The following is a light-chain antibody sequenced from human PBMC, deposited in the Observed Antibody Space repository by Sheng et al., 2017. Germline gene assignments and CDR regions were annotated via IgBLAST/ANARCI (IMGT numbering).Light chain of an antibody. V-gene: IGKV3-15*01. Sequence: EIVMTQSPATLSVSPGERGTLSCRASQSVSSNLAWYQHKPGQAPRLLIYGASTRATGIPARFSGSGSGTEFTLTISSLQSEDFAVYYCQKYNNWPRTFGQGTKVE. J-gene: IGKJ1*01. CDR1: QSVSSN. CDR3: QKYNNWPRT. CDR2: GAS.